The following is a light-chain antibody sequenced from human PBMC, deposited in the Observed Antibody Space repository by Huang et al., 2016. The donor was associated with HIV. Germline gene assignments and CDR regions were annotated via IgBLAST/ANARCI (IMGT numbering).Light chain of an antibody. CDR1: QTISTY. CDR2: GAS. Sequence: DIVLTQSPASLSLSPGERATLSCRASQTISTYLAWYQQKPGQSPRLLIYGASNRATGIPARFRGSGSGTDFTLTINNLEPEDSAVYYCQQRNNWPPTYTFGQGTKLEIK. J-gene: IGKJ2*01. CDR3: QQRNNWPPTYT. V-gene: IGKV3-11*01.